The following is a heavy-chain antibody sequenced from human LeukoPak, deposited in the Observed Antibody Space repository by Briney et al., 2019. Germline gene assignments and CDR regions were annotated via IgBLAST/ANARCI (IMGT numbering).Heavy chain of an antibody. Sequence: GGSLRLSCAASGFIFSNYWMTWVRQAPGKGLEWVANIKQDGSEKYYVDSVKGRFTISRDNAKNSLFLQMNSLRAEDTAVYYCARDEYSPPWAFDFWGQGTMVTVSS. V-gene: IGHV3-7*01. CDR3: ARDEYSPPWAFDF. CDR1: GFIFSNYW. J-gene: IGHJ3*01. CDR2: IKQDGSEK. D-gene: IGHD5-12*01.